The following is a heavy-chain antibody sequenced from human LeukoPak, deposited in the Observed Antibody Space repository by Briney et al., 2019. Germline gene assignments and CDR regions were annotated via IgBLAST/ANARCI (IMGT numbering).Heavy chain of an antibody. CDR3: AREYYYGSGSYYIPLPFDY. J-gene: IGHJ4*02. V-gene: IGHV3-21*01. CDR1: GFTFSSYS. CDR2: ISSSSSYI. D-gene: IGHD3-10*01. Sequence: AGGSLRLSCAASGFTFSSYSMNWVRQAPGKGLEWVSSISSSSSYIYYADSVKGRFTISRDNAKNSLYLQMNSLRAEDTAVYYCAREYYYGSGSYYIPLPFDYWGQGTLVTVSS.